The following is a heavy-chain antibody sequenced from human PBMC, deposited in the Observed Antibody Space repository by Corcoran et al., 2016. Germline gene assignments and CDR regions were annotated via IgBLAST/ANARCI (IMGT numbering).Heavy chain of an antibody. CDR2: MFYSGST. CDR3: ARVLTGYSAPGPLDY. D-gene: IGHD3-9*01. CDR1: GGSISSSNNY. V-gene: IGHV4-39*07. J-gene: IGHJ4*02. Sequence: QLQLQESGPGLVKPSETVSLTCTVSGGSISSSNNYWGWIRQPPGKGLEWLGTMFYSGSTFYNPSLTSRVTISLDTSKNQFSLTRRSVTAADPAVYYCARVLTGYSAPGPLDYWGQGTLVTVSS.